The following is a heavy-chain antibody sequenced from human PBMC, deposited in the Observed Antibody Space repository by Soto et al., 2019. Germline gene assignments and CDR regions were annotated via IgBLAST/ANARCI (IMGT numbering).Heavy chain of an antibody. CDR1: GGTFSSYT. D-gene: IGHD1-26*01. V-gene: IGHV1-69*02. J-gene: IGHJ2*01. CDR2: IIPILGIA. CDR3: ARGGSYLNYYWYFDL. Sequence: QVQLVQSGAEVKKPGSSVKVSCKTSGGTFSSYTISWVRQAPGQGLEWMGRIIPILGIANYVQNFQGRVTITADKSTSTAYMELSSLRSEDTAVYYCARGGSYLNYYWYFDLWGRDTLVTVSS.